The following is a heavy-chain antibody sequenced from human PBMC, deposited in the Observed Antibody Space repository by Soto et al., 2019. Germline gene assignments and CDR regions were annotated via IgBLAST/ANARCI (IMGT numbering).Heavy chain of an antibody. V-gene: IGHV1-18*01. CDR2: IIAYNGNT. D-gene: IGHD1-26*01. CDR1: GGTFSSYT. CDR3: ARDFIGKSDFDY. J-gene: IGHJ4*02. Sequence: ASVKVSCNASGGTFSSYTISWVRQAPGQGLEWMGWIIAYNGNTNYAQKLQGRVTMTTDTSTSTAYMELRSLRSDDTAVYYCARDFIGKSDFDYWGQGTLVTVSS.